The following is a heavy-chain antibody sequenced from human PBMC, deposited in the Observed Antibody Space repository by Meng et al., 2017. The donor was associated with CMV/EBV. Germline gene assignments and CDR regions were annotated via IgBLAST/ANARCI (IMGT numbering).Heavy chain of an antibody. CDR1: GFNFNTYD. CDR3: ARGSESCTGTECWSPDFFDH. J-gene: IGHJ4*02. CDR2: VSFDGKNK. V-gene: IGHV3-30*03. D-gene: IGHD2-8*02. Sequence: LSLTCAASGFNFNTYDMYWVRQTPGKGLEWVAVVSFDGKNKWYADSVKGRFSVSRDSSKNTLYLQMNGLKREDTGTYYCARGSESCTGTECWSPDFFDHWGQGALVTVSS.